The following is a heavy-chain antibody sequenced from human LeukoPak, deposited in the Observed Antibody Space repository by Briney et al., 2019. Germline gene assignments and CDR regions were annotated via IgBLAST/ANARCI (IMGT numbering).Heavy chain of an antibody. CDR1: GYTFTGYY. D-gene: IGHD3-22*01. CDR3: ARYYYDSSGLDY. Sequence: GASVKVSCKTSGYTFTGYYMHWVRQAPGQGLEWMGRINPNSGGTNYAQKFQGRVTMTRDTSISTAYMELSRLRSDDTAVYYCARYYYDSSGLDYWGQGTLVTVSS. J-gene: IGHJ4*02. CDR2: INPNSGGT. V-gene: IGHV1-2*06.